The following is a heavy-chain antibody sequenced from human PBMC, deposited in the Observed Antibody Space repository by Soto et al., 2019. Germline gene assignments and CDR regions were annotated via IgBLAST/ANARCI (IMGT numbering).Heavy chain of an antibody. D-gene: IGHD3-22*01. V-gene: IGHV3-11*01. CDR2: IGSSGSTI. CDR1: GFTFSDYY. Sequence: GGSLRLSCAASGFTFSDYYMSWIRQAPGKGLEWVSYIGSSGSTIYYADSVKGRFTISRDNAKNSLYLQMNSLRAEDTAVYYCARWAQSWLDYYDSSGSHPYFDYWGQGTLVTVSS. CDR3: ARWAQSWLDYYDSSGSHPYFDY. J-gene: IGHJ4*02.